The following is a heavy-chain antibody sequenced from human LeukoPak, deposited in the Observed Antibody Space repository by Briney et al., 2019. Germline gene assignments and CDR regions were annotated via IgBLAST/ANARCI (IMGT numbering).Heavy chain of an antibody. CDR3: AAKGNGYSGSYVFAH. V-gene: IGHV3-66*01. Sequence: TGGSLRLSCAASGFTVSVNYMSWVRQAPGKGLEWVSVLYSSGGTNYADSVKGRFTISRDNSENTLDLQMNSLRAEDTAVYYCAAKGNGYSGSYVFAHWGQGTLVTVSS. J-gene: IGHJ4*02. D-gene: IGHD1-26*01. CDR2: LYSSGGT. CDR1: GFTVSVNY.